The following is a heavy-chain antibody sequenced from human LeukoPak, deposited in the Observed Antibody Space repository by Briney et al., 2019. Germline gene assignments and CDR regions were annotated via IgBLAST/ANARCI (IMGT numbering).Heavy chain of an antibody. Sequence: TSETLSLTCTVSGGSISSSSYYWGWIRQPPGKGLEWIGSIYYSGSTYYNPSLKSRVTISVDTSKNQFSLKLSSVTAADTAVYYCARLGYCSGGSCYTHWFDPWGQGTLVTVSS. J-gene: IGHJ5*02. V-gene: IGHV4-39*07. D-gene: IGHD2-15*01. CDR1: GGSISSSSYY. CDR2: IYYSGST. CDR3: ARLGYCSGGSCYTHWFDP.